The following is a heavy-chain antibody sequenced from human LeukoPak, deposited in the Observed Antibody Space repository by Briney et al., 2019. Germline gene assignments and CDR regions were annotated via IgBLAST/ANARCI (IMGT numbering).Heavy chain of an antibody. Sequence: PGRSLRLSCAASGFTFDDYAMHWVRQAPGKGLEWASGISWNSGSIGYADSVKGRFTISRDNAKNSLYLQMNSLRAEDTALYYCAKDKWELPEYYFDYWGQGTLVTVSS. J-gene: IGHJ4*02. CDR1: GFTFDDYA. CDR3: AKDKWELPEYYFDY. V-gene: IGHV3-9*01. CDR2: ISWNSGSI. D-gene: IGHD1-26*01.